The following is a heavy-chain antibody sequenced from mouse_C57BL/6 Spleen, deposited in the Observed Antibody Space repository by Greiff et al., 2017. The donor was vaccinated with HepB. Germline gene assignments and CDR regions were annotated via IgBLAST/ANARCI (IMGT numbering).Heavy chain of an antibody. CDR1: GFSFNTYA. D-gene: IGHD2-4*01. V-gene: IGHV10-1*01. CDR2: IRSKSNNYAT. J-gene: IGHJ1*03. CDR3: VRHDYGRYFDV. Sequence: EVQLVESGGGLVQPKGSLKLSCAASGFSFNTYAMNWVRQAPGKGLEWVACIRSKSNNYATYYADSVKNRFTISRDDSESMLYLQMNNLKTEDTSMYYCVRHDYGRYFDVWSTGTTVTVPS.